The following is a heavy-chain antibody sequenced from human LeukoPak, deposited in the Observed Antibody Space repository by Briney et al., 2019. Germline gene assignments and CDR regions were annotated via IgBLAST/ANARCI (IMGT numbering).Heavy chain of an antibody. Sequence: ASVKVSCKASGYTFTSYGIIWVRQAPGQGLEWMGWISAYNGNTNYAQKLQGRVTMTTDTSTSTAYMELRSLRSDDTAVYYCARDQWYYYDSSGADCWGQGTLVTVSS. J-gene: IGHJ4*02. D-gene: IGHD3-22*01. V-gene: IGHV1-18*01. CDR1: GYTFTSYG. CDR2: ISAYNGNT. CDR3: ARDQWYYYDSSGADC.